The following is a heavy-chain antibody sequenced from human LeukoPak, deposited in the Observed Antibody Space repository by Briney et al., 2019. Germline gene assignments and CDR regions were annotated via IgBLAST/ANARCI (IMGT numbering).Heavy chain of an antibody. CDR1: GGTFSNYA. CDR2: IIPIFTTT. J-gene: IGHJ5*02. D-gene: IGHD4-23*01. CDR3: ARDNSVEDTAWWFDP. Sequence: SVKVSCKASGGTFSNYAISWVRQAPGQGLEWMGGIIPIFTTTNYAQKFQGRVTITADKSTNAAYMELSSLRSEDTAVYYCARDNSVEDTAWWFDPWGQGTLVTVSS. V-gene: IGHV1-69*06.